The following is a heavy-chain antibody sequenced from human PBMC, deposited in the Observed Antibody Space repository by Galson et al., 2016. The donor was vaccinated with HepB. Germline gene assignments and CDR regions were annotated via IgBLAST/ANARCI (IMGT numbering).Heavy chain of an antibody. D-gene: IGHD6-19*01. V-gene: IGHV6-1*01. CDR1: GDSVSGNRVS. Sequence: CAISGDSVSGNRVSWNWIRQSPSRGLEWLGRTYYRSKWYYDSAVSVKNRIMINPDTSRNLLSLQLNSVTPEDSAVYFCARGGFGAEVADFHYWGQGSLVTVSS. J-gene: IGHJ4*02. CDR3: ARGGFGAEVADFHY. CDR2: TYYRSKWYY.